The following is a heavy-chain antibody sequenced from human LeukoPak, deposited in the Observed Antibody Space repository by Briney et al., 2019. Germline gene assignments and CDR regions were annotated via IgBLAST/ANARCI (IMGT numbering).Heavy chain of an antibody. CDR2: IRGKADNYAT. CDR3: TQNNY. CDR1: GFTFSGSP. Sequence: GRSLRLSCAASGFTFSGSPILWVRQASGKGLEWVGRIRGKADNYATAYAASVQGRCTISRDDSQNTAYLQLNSLKTEDTAMYYCTQNNYWGQGALVTVSS. J-gene: IGHJ4*02. V-gene: IGHV3-73*01.